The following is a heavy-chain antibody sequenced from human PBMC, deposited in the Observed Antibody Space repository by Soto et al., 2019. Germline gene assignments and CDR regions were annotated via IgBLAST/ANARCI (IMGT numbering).Heavy chain of an antibody. J-gene: IGHJ4*02. CDR2: ISSTTNYI. Sequence: GGSLRLSCASSGFTFTRYSMNWVRQAPGKGLEWVSSISSTTNYIYYGDSMKGRFTISRDNAKNSLYLEMNSLRAEDTAVYYCARESEDLTSNFDYWGQGTLVTVS. V-gene: IGHV3-21*06. CDR1: GFTFTRYS. CDR3: ARESEDLTSNFDY.